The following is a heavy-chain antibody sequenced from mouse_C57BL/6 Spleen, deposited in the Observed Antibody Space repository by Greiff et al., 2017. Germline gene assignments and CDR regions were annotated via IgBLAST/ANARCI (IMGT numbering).Heavy chain of an antibody. CDR1: GFTFSDYY. Sequence: EVKLVESEGGLVQPGSSMKLSCTASGFTFSDYYMAWVRQVPEKGLEWVANINYDGSSTYYLDSLKSRFIISRDNAKNILYLQMSSLKSEDTATYYCAREGYWDGNWYFDVWGTGTTVTVSS. V-gene: IGHV5-16*01. D-gene: IGHD4-1*01. J-gene: IGHJ1*03. CDR3: AREGYWDGNWYFDV. CDR2: INYDGSST.